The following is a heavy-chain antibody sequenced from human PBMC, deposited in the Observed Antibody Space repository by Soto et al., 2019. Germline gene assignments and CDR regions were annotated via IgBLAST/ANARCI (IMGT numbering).Heavy chain of an antibody. CDR1: GGSFSGYY. Sequence: PSETLSLTCAVYGGSFSGYYWSWIRQPPGKGREWIGEINHSGSTNYNPSLKSRVTISVDTSKNQFSLKLSSVTAADTAVYYCAGGGWSDGMDVWGQGTTVTVSS. D-gene: IGHD6-19*01. CDR2: INHSGST. V-gene: IGHV4-34*01. J-gene: IGHJ6*02. CDR3: AGGGWSDGMDV.